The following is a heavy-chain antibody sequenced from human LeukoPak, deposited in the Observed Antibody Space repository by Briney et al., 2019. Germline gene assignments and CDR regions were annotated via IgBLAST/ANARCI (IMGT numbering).Heavy chain of an antibody. CDR1: GCTFTSYD. J-gene: IGHJ6*02. Sequence: ASVKVSCKASGCTFTSYDINWVRQATGQGLEWMGWMNPNSGNTGYAQKFQGRVTITRNTSISTAYMELSSLRSEDTAVYYCARVWLGSYYYYYYGMDVWGQGTTVTVSS. CDR3: ARVWLGSYYYYYYGMDV. CDR2: MNPNSGNT. V-gene: IGHV1-8*03. D-gene: IGHD3-10*01.